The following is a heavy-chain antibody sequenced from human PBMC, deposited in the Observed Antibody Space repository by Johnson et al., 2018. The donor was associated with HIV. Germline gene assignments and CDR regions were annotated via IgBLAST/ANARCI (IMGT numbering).Heavy chain of an antibody. D-gene: IGHD6-25*01. CDR1: GFTVSNKY. Sequence: MLLVESGGGLVQPGGSLRLSCAASGFTVSNKYMSWVRQAPGKGLEWVSVIYSGGSTYYADSVKGRFIISRDTSKNTLYFQMNSLRPEDTAVYYCARDRNSGGGAADACDIWGQGTLVSGSS. J-gene: IGHJ3*02. V-gene: IGHV3-66*01. CDR3: ARDRNSGGGAADACDI. CDR2: IYSGGST.